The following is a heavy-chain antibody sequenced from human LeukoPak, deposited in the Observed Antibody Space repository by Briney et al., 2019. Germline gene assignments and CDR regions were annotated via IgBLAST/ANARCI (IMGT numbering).Heavy chain of an antibody. D-gene: IGHD6-13*01. CDR2: IYTSGTT. CDR1: GGSISNYY. J-gene: IGHJ4*02. CDR3: ARFSSIAAAFDY. Sequence: SETLSLTCTVSGGSISNYYWSWIRQPAGKGLEWIGRIYTSGTTPYNPSLKSRVTMSVDTSKNQFSLNLSSVTAADTAVYYCARFSSIAAAFDYWGLGTLVTVSS. V-gene: IGHV4-4*07.